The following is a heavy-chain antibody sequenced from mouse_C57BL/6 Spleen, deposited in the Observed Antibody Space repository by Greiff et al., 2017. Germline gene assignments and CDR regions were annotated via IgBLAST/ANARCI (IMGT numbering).Heavy chain of an antibody. CDR1: GFTFSDYG. V-gene: IGHV5-17*01. D-gene: IGHD2-14*01. CDR3: ARMGTYSYAMDY. Sequence: EVKLMESGGCLVKPGGSLKLSCAASGFTFSDYGMHWVRQAPEKGLEWVAYISSGSSTIYYADTVKGRFTISRDNAKNTLFLQMTSLRSEDTAMYYCARMGTYSYAMDYWGQGTSVTVSS. CDR2: ISSGSSTI. J-gene: IGHJ4*01.